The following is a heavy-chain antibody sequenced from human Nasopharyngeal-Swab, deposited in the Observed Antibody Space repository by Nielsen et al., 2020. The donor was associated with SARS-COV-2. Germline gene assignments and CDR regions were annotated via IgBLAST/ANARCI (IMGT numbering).Heavy chain of an antibody. V-gene: IGHV4-59*01. Sequence: SETLSLTCTVSGGSISSYYWSWTRQPPGKGLEWIGYIYYSGSTNYNPSLKSRVTISVDTSKNQFSLKLSSVTAADTAVYYCARAYDFWSGSPLYYYYGMDVWGQGTTVTVSS. J-gene: IGHJ6*02. CDR2: IYYSGST. CDR3: ARAYDFWSGSPLYYYYGMDV. CDR1: GGSISSYY. D-gene: IGHD3-3*01.